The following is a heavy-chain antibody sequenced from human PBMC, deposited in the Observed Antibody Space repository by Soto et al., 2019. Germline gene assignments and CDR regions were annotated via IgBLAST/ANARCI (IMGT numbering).Heavy chain of an antibody. V-gene: IGHV4-4*02. D-gene: IGHD1-1*01. J-gene: IGHJ6*03. CDR1: GSSVSNSNW. Sequence: QVQLQESGPGLVKPSGTLSLTCVVSGSSVSNSNWWTWVRQPPGKGLEWIGEIYHTGDTNYNPSLVSRVTLSIDKSRNQFSLRLGSVTAADTAVYFRARNGIYYYYMDVWGRGTTVTVSS. CDR3: ARNGIYYYYMDV. CDR2: IYHTGDT.